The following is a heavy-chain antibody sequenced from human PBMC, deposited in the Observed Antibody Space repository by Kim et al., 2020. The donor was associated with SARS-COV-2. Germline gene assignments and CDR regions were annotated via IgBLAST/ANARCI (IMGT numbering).Heavy chain of an antibody. CDR3: ARPDPYYYDSSGYYWDY. D-gene: IGHD3-22*01. CDR1: GGSISSSSYY. V-gene: IGHV4-39*01. Sequence: SETLSLTCTVSGGSISSSSYYWGWIRQPPGKGLEWIGSIYYSGSTYYNPSLKSRVTISVDTSKNQFSLKLSSVTAADTAVYYCARPDPYYYDSSGYYWDYWGQGTLVTVSS. J-gene: IGHJ4*02. CDR2: IYYSGST.